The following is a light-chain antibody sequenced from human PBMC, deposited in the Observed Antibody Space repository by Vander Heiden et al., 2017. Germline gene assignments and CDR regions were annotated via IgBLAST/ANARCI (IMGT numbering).Light chain of an antibody. J-gene: IGLJ1*01. Sequence: QSTLTQPASVSASLGQSIPIPCSGTSSDIGAFNYVCWYQQSPGKAPKLIIHDVTYRPSGVSNRFSASKSANTAYLTISGLQTEDEADYYCSSFRIGRTYVFGSGTKVTVL. CDR2: DVT. CDR1: SSDIGAFNY. V-gene: IGLV2-14*01. CDR3: SSFRIGRTYV.